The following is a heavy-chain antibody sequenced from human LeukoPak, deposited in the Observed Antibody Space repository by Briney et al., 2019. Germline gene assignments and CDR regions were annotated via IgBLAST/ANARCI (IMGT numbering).Heavy chain of an antibody. CDR2: ISWNSGSI. CDR3: AILNDAFDI. J-gene: IGHJ3*02. Sequence: VRQAPGKGLEWVSGISWNSGSIGYADSVKGRFTISRDNAKNSLYLQMNSLRAEDTALYYCAILNDAFDIWGQGTMVTVSS. V-gene: IGHV3-9*01.